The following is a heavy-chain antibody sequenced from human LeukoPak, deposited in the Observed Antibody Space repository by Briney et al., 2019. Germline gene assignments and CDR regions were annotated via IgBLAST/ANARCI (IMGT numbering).Heavy chain of an antibody. J-gene: IGHJ3*02. CDR2: ISGSGDRT. Sequence: PGGSLRLSCAASGITASSYAMTWVRQAPGKGLEWVSSISGSGDRTMYADSVKGRFTISRDNFKNTLYLQMNSLRAEDTALYHCAKDPNGDYIGAFDMWGRGTMVTVSS. CDR3: AKDPNGDYIGAFDM. CDR1: GITASSYA. V-gene: IGHV3-23*01. D-gene: IGHD4-17*01.